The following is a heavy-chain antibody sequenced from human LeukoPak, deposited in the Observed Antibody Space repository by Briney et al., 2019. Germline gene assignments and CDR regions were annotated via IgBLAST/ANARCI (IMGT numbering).Heavy chain of an antibody. V-gene: IGHV1-2*02. CDR1: GYTFTGYY. Sequence: ASVTVSFKASGYTFTGYYMHWVRQAPGQGLEGIGWINPNSGGTNYAQKFQGRVTMTRDTSISTAYMELSRLRSDDTAVYYCAPGSDSGYYRVGTYFDYWGQGTLVTVSS. CDR2: INPNSGGT. J-gene: IGHJ4*02. CDR3: APGSDSGYYRVGTYFDY. D-gene: IGHD5-12*01.